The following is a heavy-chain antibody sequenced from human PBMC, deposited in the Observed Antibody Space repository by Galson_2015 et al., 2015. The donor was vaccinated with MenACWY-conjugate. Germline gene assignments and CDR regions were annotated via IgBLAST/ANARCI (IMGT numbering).Heavy chain of an antibody. Sequence: SETLSLTCTVSGGSISGSSFFWGWIRQPPGKGLEWIGSISYGGTTYYNPSLKTRVTMSVDTSRNRFSLKLSSVTAADTAVYYCARHIPRNPGYFTWFDPWGQGTRVTVSS. CDR1: GGSISGSSFF. CDR2: ISYGGTT. D-gene: IGHD3/OR15-3a*01. V-gene: IGHV4-39*01. J-gene: IGHJ5*02. CDR3: ARHIPRNPGYFTWFDP.